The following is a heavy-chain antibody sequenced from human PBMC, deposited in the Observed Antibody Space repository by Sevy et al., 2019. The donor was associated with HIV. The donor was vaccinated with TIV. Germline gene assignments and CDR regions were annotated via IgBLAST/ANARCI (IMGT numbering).Heavy chain of an antibody. CDR2: IKSKTDGGTT. CDR3: TTGYPYFESPPDY. D-gene: IGHD3-16*01. Sequence: GGSLRLSCAASGFTFSNAWMNWVRQAPGKGLEWVGRIKSKTDGGTTDYAAPVKGRFTISRDDSKNTLYLQMNSLKPEDTAVYYCTTGYPYFESPPDYWGQGTLVTVSS. CDR1: GFTFSNAW. V-gene: IGHV3-15*07. J-gene: IGHJ4*02.